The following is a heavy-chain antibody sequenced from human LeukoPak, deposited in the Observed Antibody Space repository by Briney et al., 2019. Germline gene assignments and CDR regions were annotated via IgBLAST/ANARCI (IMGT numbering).Heavy chain of an antibody. CDR1: GFTFSSYA. J-gene: IGHJ5*02. D-gene: IGHD3-10*01. Sequence: PGGSLRLSCAASGFTFSSYAMSWVRQPPGKGLEWIGEINHSGSTNYNPSLKSRVTISVDTSKNQFSLKLSSVTAADTAVYYCARGLASPSGSSGFDPWGQGTLVTVSS. CDR2: INHSGST. V-gene: IGHV4-34*01. CDR3: ARGLASPSGSSGFDP.